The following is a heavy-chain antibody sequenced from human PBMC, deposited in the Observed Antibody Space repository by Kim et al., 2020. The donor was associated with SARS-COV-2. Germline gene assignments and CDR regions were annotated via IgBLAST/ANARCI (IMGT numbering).Heavy chain of an antibody. J-gene: IGHJ4*02. Sequence: GGSLRLSCAASGFTFNSHDMSWFRQAPEKGLEWISYIAPSGATFYADSVKGRFTTSGDTSKNTASLQMNSLRAEDTAVYYCARGHVADWGQGTLVTVSS. CDR2: IAPSGAT. V-gene: IGHV3-23*01. CDR1: GFTFNSHD. D-gene: IGHD3-16*01. CDR3: ARGHVAD.